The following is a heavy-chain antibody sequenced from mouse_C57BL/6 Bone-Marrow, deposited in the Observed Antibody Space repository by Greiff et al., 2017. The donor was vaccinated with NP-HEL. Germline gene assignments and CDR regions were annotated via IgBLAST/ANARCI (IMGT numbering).Heavy chain of an antibody. CDR2: IWSDGSN. Sequence: VKLMESGPGLVAPSQSLSITCTVSGFSLTSYGVHWVRQPPGKGLEWLVVIWSDGSNTYTTALNSRLSISKDNSKNQVFLKMNSLQTDDTAMYYCARQIDSSGYCAMDDWGQGTSVTVSS. V-gene: IGHV2-6-1*01. J-gene: IGHJ4*01. CDR1: GFSLTSYG. CDR3: ARQIDSSGYCAMDD. D-gene: IGHD3-2*01.